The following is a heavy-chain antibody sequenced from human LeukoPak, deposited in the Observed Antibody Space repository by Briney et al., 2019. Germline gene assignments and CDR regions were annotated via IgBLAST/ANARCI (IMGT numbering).Heavy chain of an antibody. V-gene: IGHV4-4*07. CDR3: AKFSPYDFWSGSRYYYMDV. Sequence: PSETLSLTCTVSGGSISSYYWSWIRQPAGKGLEWIGRIYTSGSTNYNPSLKSRVTMSVDTSKNQFSLKLSSVTAADTAVYYCAKFSPYDFWSGSRYYYMDVWGKGTTVTVSS. CDR2: IYTSGST. J-gene: IGHJ6*03. D-gene: IGHD3-3*01. CDR1: GGSISSYY.